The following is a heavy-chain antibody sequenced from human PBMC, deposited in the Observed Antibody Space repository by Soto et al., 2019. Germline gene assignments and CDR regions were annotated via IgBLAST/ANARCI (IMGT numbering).Heavy chain of an antibody. V-gene: IGHV1-18*04. CDR1: GYTFTTYG. CDR2: ISSYNGNT. J-gene: IGHJ6*02. D-gene: IGHD6-19*01. CDR3: ARDKIAVAGTGYYYYGMDV. Sequence: ASVKVSCKASGYTFTTYGISWVRQAPGQGLEWMGWISSYNGNTNYAQRVQGRVTMTTDTSTSTTYMELRSLRSDDTAVYYCARDKIAVAGTGYYYYGMDVWGQGTTVTVSS.